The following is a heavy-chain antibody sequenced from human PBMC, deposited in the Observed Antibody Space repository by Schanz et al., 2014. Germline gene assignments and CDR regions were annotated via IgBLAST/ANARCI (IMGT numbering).Heavy chain of an antibody. CDR2: ISSNSDYI. Sequence: EVQVVESGGGLVKPGGSLRLSCAASGFPFDTYIMKWVRQAPGKGLEWVSSISSNSDYIYYSESVKGRFTISRDNAKNSLYLQMNSLRAEDTAVYYCTRDRGALVTHNDALNLWGQGTMVSVSS. CDR3: TRDRGALVTHNDALNL. CDR1: GFPFDTYI. V-gene: IGHV3-21*01. J-gene: IGHJ3*01. D-gene: IGHD2-8*02.